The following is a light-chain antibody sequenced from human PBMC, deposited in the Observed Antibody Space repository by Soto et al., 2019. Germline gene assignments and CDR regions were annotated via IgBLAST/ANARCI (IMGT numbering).Light chain of an antibody. Sequence: EIVMTQSPATLSVSPGERATLSCRASQSVSSNLAWYQQKPGQAPRLLIYGASTRATGIPARFSGSGSGGEFTLTISSLQSEDFAVYYCQQYNNWPLTFGGGTKVEIK. CDR3: QQYNNWPLT. V-gene: IGKV3-15*01. J-gene: IGKJ4*01. CDR1: QSVSSN. CDR2: GAS.